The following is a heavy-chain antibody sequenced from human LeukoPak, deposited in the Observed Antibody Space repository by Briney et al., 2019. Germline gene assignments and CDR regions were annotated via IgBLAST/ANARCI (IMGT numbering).Heavy chain of an antibody. CDR2: IYDGVLT. J-gene: IGHJ4*02. V-gene: IGHV4-4*09. CDR1: GAPIRRFY. Sequence: SETLSLTCTPSGAPIRRFYWRWLRQPPRKGLEWVGYIYDGVLTSFTPSLKSRVTLSVDTPKPQFSLQLASGTAADAAVYYCVQTTGWPGFDYWGQGSLVTVCS. CDR3: VQTTGWPGFDY. D-gene: IGHD6-19*01.